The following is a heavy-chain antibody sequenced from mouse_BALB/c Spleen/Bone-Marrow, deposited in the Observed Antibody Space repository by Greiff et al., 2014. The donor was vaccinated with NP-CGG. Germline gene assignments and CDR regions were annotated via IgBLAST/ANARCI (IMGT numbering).Heavy chain of an antibody. CDR2: IKVSTGYT. J-gene: IGHJ4*01. CDR1: GYTFTNYW. D-gene: IGHD2-4*01. Sequence: QVQLKESGAELAKPGASVKMSCKASGYTFTNYWMYWVKQRPGQGLEWIGYIKVSTGYTEYNQKFKDKATLTADKSSSTAYMQLSSLTSEDSAVYYYARDYYYAMDYWGQGTSVTVSS. V-gene: IGHV1-7*01. CDR3: ARDYYYAMDY.